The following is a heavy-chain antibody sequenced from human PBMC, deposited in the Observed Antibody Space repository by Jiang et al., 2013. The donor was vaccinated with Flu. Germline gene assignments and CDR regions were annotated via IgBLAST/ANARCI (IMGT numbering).Heavy chain of an antibody. D-gene: IGHD3-16*01. CDR2: VYTSGST. J-gene: IGHJ3*01. CDR3: ARGSRRGRAFDL. Sequence: PGLVKPSQTLSLTCTVSGASMSSGPYYWNWIRQPAGKGLEWIGRVYTSGSTHYNASLQSRLTISVDTSKNQFSLQLSSVTATDTAVYYCARGSRRGRAFDLWGQGTMVTVSS. CDR1: GASMSSGPYY. V-gene: IGHV4-61*02.